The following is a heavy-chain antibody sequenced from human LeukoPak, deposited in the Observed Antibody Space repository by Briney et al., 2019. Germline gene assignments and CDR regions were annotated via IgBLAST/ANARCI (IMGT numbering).Heavy chain of an antibody. CDR2: ISGSSTLT. CDR1: GFTFSDSY. CDR3: ARGRELLGWYFDL. J-gene: IGHJ2*01. D-gene: IGHD1-7*01. Sequence: GGSLRLSCAASGFTFSDSYMGWIRQAPGKGLEWVSYISGSSTLTNFADSVRGRFTISRDNAKNPLYLQMNGLRAEDTAVYYCARGRELLGWYFDLWGRGTLVTVSS. V-gene: IGHV3-11*05.